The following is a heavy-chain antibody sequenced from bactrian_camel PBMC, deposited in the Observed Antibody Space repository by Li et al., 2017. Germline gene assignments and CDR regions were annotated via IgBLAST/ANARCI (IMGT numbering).Heavy chain of an antibody. CDR2: IYSEDRRS. D-gene: IGHD1*01. V-gene: IGHV3S54*01. CDR3: AADPAKCLRSGWAWSYEYQY. J-gene: IGHJ4*01. CDR1: LNPGDSYC. Sequence: HVQLVESGGGSVQTGGSLRLSCAASLNPGDSYCLGWFRQAPGKEREAVALIYSEDRRSYYLDSVKGRFTISLDNAEATLYLQMDSLNPEDTGMYYCAADPAKCLRSGWAWSYEYQYWGQGTQVTVS.